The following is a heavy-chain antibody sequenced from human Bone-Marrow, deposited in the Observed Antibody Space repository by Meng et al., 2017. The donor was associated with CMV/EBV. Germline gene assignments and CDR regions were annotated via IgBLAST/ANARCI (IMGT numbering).Heavy chain of an antibody. J-gene: IGHJ6*02. CDR1: GFTFDDYG. D-gene: IGHD5-18*01. Sequence: GESLKISCAASGFTFDDYGMSWVRQAPGKGLEWVSGINWNGGSTGYADSVKGRFTISRDNAKNSLYLQMNSLRAEDTALYYCARGYSYGYDYYYYYGMDVWGQGTTVTVSS. CDR2: INWNGGST. CDR3: ARGYSYGYDYYYYYGMDV. V-gene: IGHV3-20*04.